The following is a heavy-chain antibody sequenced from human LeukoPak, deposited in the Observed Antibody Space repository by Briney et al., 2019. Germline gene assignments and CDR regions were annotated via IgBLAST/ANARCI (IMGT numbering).Heavy chain of an antibody. CDR2: IWYDGSNK. D-gene: IGHD3-10*01. CDR3: ARDLGAGSANVYFDY. V-gene: IGHV3-33*01. Sequence: GGSLRLSCEACGFTFRSYGMHCVRQAPGKGLEWVALIWYDGSNKYYVDSVKGRFTISRDNSKNTLYLQMNSLRAEDTAEYYCARDLGAGSANVYFDYWGPGTLVTVSS. CDR1: GFTFRSYG. J-gene: IGHJ4*02.